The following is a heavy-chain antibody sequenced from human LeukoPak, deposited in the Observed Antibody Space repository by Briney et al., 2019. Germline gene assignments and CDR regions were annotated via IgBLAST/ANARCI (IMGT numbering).Heavy chain of an antibody. J-gene: IGHJ4*02. D-gene: IGHD3-10*01. CDR3: ARTSARGAQFDY. V-gene: IGHV4-4*07. CDR2: IYSSGST. CDR1: GGGISRYY. Sequence: SESLALTGRVTGGGISRYYWSGIRQPAGKGLEWIGRIYSSGSTNYNPSPKTRVTMSLDTSKKQFSLKLTTVTAADTAVYYCARTSARGAQFDYWGQGNLVTVSS.